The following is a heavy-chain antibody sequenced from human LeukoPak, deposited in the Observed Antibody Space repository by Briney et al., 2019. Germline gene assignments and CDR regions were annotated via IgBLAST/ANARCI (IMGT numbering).Heavy chain of an antibody. CDR1: GFTFSSYA. V-gene: IGHV3-23*01. Sequence: GGSLRLSCAASGFTFSSYAMSWVRQAPGKGLEWVSAISGSGGSTYYADSVKGRFTISRDKSKNTLYLQMNSLRAGDTAVYYCAKRPADCSSTSCPVINHYYYGMDVWGQGTTVTVFS. D-gene: IGHD2-2*01. J-gene: IGHJ6*02. CDR3: AKRPADCSSTSCPVINHYYYGMDV. CDR2: ISGSGGST.